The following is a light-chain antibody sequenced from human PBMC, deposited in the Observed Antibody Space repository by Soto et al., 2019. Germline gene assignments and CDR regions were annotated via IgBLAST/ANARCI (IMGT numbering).Light chain of an antibody. V-gene: IGLV1-51*01. CDR2: DNN. Sequence: QSVLTQPPSVSAAPGRTVTISCSGSSSNIGNSFVSWYQQLRGTAPRLLIYDNNERPSGIPDRFSGSKSGTSATLGITGLQTGDEADYYCGAWDGGLSAFVFGTGTKVTVL. CDR1: SSNIGNSF. J-gene: IGLJ1*01. CDR3: GAWDGGLSAFV.